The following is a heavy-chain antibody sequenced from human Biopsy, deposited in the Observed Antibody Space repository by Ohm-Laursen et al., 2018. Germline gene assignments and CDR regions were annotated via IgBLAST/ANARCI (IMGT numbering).Heavy chain of an antibody. CDR1: DDSIRNFY. J-gene: IGHJ3*01. CDR2: ASYSGYT. Sequence: GTLSLTCTVSDDSIRNFYWTWIRQPPGQGLEWIGHASYSGYTNYNPSLKSPITISDDTTKNHFSLNLRFVTAADTAVYSCARLGNFWNAEDGLDLWGLGTMVTVSS. CDR3: ARLGNFWNAEDGLDL. D-gene: IGHD3-3*01. V-gene: IGHV4-59*08.